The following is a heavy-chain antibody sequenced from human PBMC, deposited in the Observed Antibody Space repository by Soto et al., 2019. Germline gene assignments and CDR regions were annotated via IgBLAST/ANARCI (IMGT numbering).Heavy chain of an antibody. V-gene: IGHV3-23*01. J-gene: IGHJ4*02. Sequence: EVQLLESGGGLVQPGGSLRLSCAASEFTFSSYAMSWVRQAPGKGLEWVSAISGRGGSTYYADSVKGRFTTSRDNSKNGMYLQMNSLRAEVTAVYYGANGPYFYDYIWGSDRSRGGFDYWGQGPLVTVSS. CDR3: ANGPYFYDYIWGSDRSRGGFDY. D-gene: IGHD3-16*02. CDR1: EFTFSSYA. CDR2: ISGRGGST.